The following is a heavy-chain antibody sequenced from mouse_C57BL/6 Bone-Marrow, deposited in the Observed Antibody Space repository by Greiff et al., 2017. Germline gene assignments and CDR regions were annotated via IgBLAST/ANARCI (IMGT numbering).Heavy chain of an antibody. CDR1: GFTFSDYY. D-gene: IGHD2-3*01. CDR2: INYDGSST. J-gene: IGHJ2*01. CDR3: ARVSMMVTSYYFDY. Sequence: EVKLMESEGGLVQPGSSMKLSCTASGFTFSDYYMAWVRQVPEKGLEWVANINYDGSSTYYLDSLKSRFIISRDNAKNTLYLQMSSLKSEDTATYYCARVSMMVTSYYFDYWGQGTTLTVSS. V-gene: IGHV5-16*01.